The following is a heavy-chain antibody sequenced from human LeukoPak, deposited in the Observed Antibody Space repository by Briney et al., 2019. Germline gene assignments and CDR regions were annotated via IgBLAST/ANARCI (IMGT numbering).Heavy chain of an antibody. CDR2: ISSTSTYI. J-gene: IGHJ4*02. CDR1: GFTFNNYS. Sequence: PGGSLRLSCAASGFTFNNYSMNWVRQAPGKGLEWVSSISSTSTYIYYADSVKGRFTISRDNAKSSLYLQMNSLRAGDTAVYYCARGPIYYDILTNFDYWGQGTLVTVSP. V-gene: IGHV3-21*01. CDR3: ARGPIYYDILTNFDY. D-gene: IGHD3-9*01.